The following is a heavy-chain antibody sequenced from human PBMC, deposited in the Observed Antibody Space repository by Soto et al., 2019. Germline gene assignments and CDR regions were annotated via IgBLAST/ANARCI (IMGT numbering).Heavy chain of an antibody. CDR3: ARGVAGSGFDL. CDR1: GDSVPSNTAA. Sequence: TLSLTCAISGDSVPSNTAAWNWIRSSPSRGLEWLGRTYYRSNWRHDYAVSVKSRITVNPDTSKNHFSLQLNSVTPDDTAVYYCARGVAGSGFDLWGQGTLVTVSS. V-gene: IGHV6-1*01. D-gene: IGHD6-19*01. J-gene: IGHJ4*02. CDR2: TYYRSNWRH.